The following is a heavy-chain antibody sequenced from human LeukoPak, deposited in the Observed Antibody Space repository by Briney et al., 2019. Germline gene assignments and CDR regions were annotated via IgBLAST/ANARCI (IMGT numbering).Heavy chain of an antibody. CDR2: IYYSGST. CDR1: GGSISSGTYY. CDR3: ARSPPSGPPFDY. V-gene: IGHV4-61*10. Sequence: PSETLSLTCTVSGGSISSGTYYWSWIRQPAGKGLEWIGRIYYSGSTNYNPSLKSRVTISVDTSKNQFSLKLSSVTAADTAVYYCARSPPSGPPFDYWGQGTLVTVSS. J-gene: IGHJ4*02. D-gene: IGHD6-25*01.